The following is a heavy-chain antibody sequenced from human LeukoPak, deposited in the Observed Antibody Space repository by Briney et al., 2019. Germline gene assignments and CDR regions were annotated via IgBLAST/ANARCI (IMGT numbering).Heavy chain of an antibody. V-gene: IGHV4-59*01. J-gene: IGHJ4*02. CDR3: ASHSNYYDSSGQFDY. D-gene: IGHD3-22*01. Sequence: SKTLSLTCTVSGGSISSYYWSWIRQPPGKGLEWIGYIYYSGSTNYNPSLKSRVTISVDTSKNQSSLKLSSVTAADTAVYYCASHSNYYDSSGQFDYWGQGTLVTVSS. CDR1: GGSISSYY. CDR2: IYYSGST.